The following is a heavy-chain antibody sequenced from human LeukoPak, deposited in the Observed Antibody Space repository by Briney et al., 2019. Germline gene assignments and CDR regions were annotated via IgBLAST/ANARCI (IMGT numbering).Heavy chain of an antibody. D-gene: IGHD2-8*01. J-gene: IGHJ4*02. CDR1: GGSFSGYY. CDR3: ARVFDGVDY. Sequence: SETLSLTCAVYGGSFSGYYWSWIRQPPGKGLEWIGEINHSGSTNYNPSLKSRVTISVDTSKNQFSLKLSSVTAADTAVYYCARVFDGVDYWGQGTLVTVSS. V-gene: IGHV4-34*01. CDR2: INHSGST.